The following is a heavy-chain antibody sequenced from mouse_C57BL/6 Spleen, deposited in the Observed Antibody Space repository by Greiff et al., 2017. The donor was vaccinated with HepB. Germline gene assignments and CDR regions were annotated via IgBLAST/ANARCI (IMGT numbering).Heavy chain of an antibody. D-gene: IGHD2-14*01. V-gene: IGHV1-69*01. Sequence: VQLQQPGAELVMPGASVKLSCKASGYTFTSYWMHWVKQRPGQGLEWIGEIDPSDSYTNYNQKFKGKSTLTVDKSSSTAYMQLSSLTSEDSAFYYCARRGGTYYFDYWGQGTTLTVSS. CDR1: GYTFTSYW. CDR3: ARRGGTYYFDY. CDR2: IDPSDSYT. J-gene: IGHJ2*01.